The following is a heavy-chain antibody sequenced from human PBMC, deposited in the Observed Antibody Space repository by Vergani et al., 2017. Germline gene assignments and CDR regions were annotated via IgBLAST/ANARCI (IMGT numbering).Heavy chain of an antibody. CDR1: GASVNSYY. V-gene: IGHV4-59*02. CDR3: ARSRVYYGAGSPDY. CDR2: VSFRGDT. D-gene: IGHD3-10*01. J-gene: IGHJ4*02. Sequence: QVKLQESGPGLVKPSETLSLTCTVSGASVNSYYWRWIRQPPGKGLEWMGYVSFRGDTLYDPSGKGRMTTSLNTSSNQFSLYLTSVTAADTAVYYCARSRVYYGAGSPDYWGQGTLVTVSS.